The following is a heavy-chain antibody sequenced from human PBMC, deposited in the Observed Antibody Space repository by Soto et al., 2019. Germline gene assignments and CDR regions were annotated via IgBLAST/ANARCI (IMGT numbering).Heavy chain of an antibody. V-gene: IGHV3-23*01. CDR2: ISGSGGST. CDR3: AKEVVVGLQTDAFDI. J-gene: IGHJ3*02. Sequence: GGSLRVSSAACGLTFSSYAVSWVRQEPGKGLEWVSAISGSGGSTYYADSVKGRFTISRDNSKNTLYLQMNSLRAEDTAVYYCAKEVVVGLQTDAFDIWGQGTMVTVSS. D-gene: IGHD2-15*01. CDR1: GLTFSSYA.